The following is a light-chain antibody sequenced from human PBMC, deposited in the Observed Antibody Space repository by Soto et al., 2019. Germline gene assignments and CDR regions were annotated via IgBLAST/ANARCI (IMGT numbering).Light chain of an antibody. J-gene: IGKJ1*01. CDR3: QQYNSYST. V-gene: IGKV1-5*01. Sequence: DXQMTQSPSTLSASVGDRVTITCRASQSISSWLAWYQQKPGKAPKLLIYDASSLESGVPSRFSGSGSGTEFTLTISSLQPDDFATYYCQQYNSYSTFGQGTKV. CDR2: DAS. CDR1: QSISSW.